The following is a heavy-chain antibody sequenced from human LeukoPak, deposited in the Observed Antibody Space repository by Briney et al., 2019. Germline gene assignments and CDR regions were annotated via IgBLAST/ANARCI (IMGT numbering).Heavy chain of an antibody. D-gene: IGHD1-7*01. Sequence: GGSLRLSCAASGFTFSSYSMNWVRQAPGKGLEWVSSISSSSSYIYYADSVKGRFTISRDNAKNSLYLQMNSLRAEDTAVYYCAKEGGTGTRFDYWGQGTLVTVSS. CDR3: AKEGGTGTRFDY. CDR2: ISSSSSYI. J-gene: IGHJ4*02. V-gene: IGHV3-21*04. CDR1: GFTFSSYS.